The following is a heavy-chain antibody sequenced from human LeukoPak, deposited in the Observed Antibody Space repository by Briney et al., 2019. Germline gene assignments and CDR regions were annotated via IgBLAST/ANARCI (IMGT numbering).Heavy chain of an antibody. CDR3: ASTDGFLAGPYYFDY. D-gene: IGHD3-9*01. V-gene: IGHV4-59*01. J-gene: IGHJ4*02. CDR2: VYYGGST. Sequence: SSETLSLTCAVSGASINDFNWTWIRQPPGKGLEWIGHVYYGGSTNYNPSLKSRVTISVDTSKNQFSLKLSSVTAEDTAVYYCASTDGFLAGPYYFDYWGQGTLVTVSS. CDR1: GASINDFN.